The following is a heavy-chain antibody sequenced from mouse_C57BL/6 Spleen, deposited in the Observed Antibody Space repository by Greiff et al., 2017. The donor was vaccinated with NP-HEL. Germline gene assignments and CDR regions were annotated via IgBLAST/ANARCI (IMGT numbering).Heavy chain of an antibody. J-gene: IGHJ3*01. D-gene: IGHD4-1*01. V-gene: IGHV1-9*01. Sequence: QVQLKESGAELMKPGASVKLSCKATGYTFTGYWIEWVKQRPGHGLEWIGEILPGSGSTNYNEKFKGQATFTADTSSNTAYMQLSSLKTEESAIYYCARSNWGAWFAYWGQGTLVTVSA. CDR2: ILPGSGST. CDR1: GYTFTGYW. CDR3: ARSNWGAWFAY.